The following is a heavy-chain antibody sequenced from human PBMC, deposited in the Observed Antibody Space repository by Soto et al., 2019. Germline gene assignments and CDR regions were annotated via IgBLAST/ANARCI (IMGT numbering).Heavy chain of an antibody. J-gene: IGHJ6*02. Sequence: SMKVSCKASGGTFSSYAISWVRQAPGQGLEWMGGIIPIFGTANYAQKFQGRVTITADESTSTAYMELSSLRSEDTAVYYCARGHYDFWSGKTYYYYGMDVWGQGTTVTVSS. CDR2: IIPIFGTA. CDR1: GGTFSSYA. V-gene: IGHV1-69*13. CDR3: ARGHYDFWSGKTYYYYGMDV. D-gene: IGHD3-3*01.